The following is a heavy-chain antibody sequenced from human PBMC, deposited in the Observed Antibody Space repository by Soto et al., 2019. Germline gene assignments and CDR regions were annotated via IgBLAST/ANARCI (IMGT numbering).Heavy chain of an antibody. CDR3: ARDDPATRPGMDV. CDR2: ISGTGVST. J-gene: IGHJ6*02. V-gene: IGHV3-23*01. Sequence: PGGPLRLSYAASGFKYSGFTCSRYAKTWDRQAPGKGLEWVSTISGTGVSTYYADSVKGRFAISRDNSKHTLYLQMKRLRAEDTAVYYCARDDPATRPGMDVWGQGTTVTVP. CDR1: GFKYSGFTCSRYA.